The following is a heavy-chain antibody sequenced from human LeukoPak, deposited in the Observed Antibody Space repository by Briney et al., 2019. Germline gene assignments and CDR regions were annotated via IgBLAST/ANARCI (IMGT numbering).Heavy chain of an antibody. V-gene: IGHV3-74*01. CDR1: GFTFSNYW. D-gene: IGHD6-19*01. Sequence: GGSLRLSCAASGFTFSNYWMHWVRHVPGKGPVWVSRIDSDGSTATYAGSVKGRFTISRDSAKNTLYLQMNSLRAEDTAVYYCARDAVLSSGWYYFDYWGQGTLVTVSS. J-gene: IGHJ4*02. CDR3: ARDAVLSSGWYYFDY. CDR2: IDSDGSTA.